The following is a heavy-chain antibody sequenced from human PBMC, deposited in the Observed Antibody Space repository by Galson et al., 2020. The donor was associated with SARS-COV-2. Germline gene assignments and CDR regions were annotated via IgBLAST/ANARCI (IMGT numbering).Heavy chain of an antibody. CDR3: ARERESYSSSWYRWFDP. V-gene: IGHV4-38-2*02. CDR2: ISHSETT. J-gene: IGHJ5*02. CDR1: GYSISSGYY. Sequence: SETLSLTCAVSGYSISSGYYWRWIRQTPGRGLEWIGRISHSETTYSNPSLKSRITMSVDTSKNQFSLKLTSVTAADTAVYYCARERESYSSSWYRWFDPWGQGTLVTVSS. D-gene: IGHD6-13*01.